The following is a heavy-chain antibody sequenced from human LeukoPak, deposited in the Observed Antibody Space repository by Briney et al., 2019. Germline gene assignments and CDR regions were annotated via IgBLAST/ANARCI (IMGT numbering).Heavy chain of an antibody. CDR2: INHSGST. V-gene: IGHV4-34*01. Sequence: SETLSLTCAVYGGSFSGYYWSWIRQPPGKGLEWIGEINHSGSTNYNPSLKSRVTILVDTSKNQFSLKLSSVTAADTAVYYCARPRGGGYDAFDIWGQGTMVTVSS. J-gene: IGHJ3*02. CDR1: GGSFSGYY. D-gene: IGHD3-22*01. CDR3: ARPRGGGYDAFDI.